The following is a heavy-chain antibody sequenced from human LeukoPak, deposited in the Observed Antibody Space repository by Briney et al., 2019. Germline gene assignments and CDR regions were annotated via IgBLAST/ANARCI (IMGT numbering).Heavy chain of an antibody. Sequence: SETLSLTCAVYGGPFSDCYWSWIRQPPGKGLEWIGYIYYSGTTNYNPSLKSRVTISVDTSKNQFSLKVNSVTAEDTAVYYCVRSKSGTYGWFDPWGQGTLVTVSS. CDR2: IYYSGTT. J-gene: IGHJ5*02. D-gene: IGHD4-17*01. V-gene: IGHV4-59*01. CDR1: GGPFSDCY. CDR3: VRSKSGTYGWFDP.